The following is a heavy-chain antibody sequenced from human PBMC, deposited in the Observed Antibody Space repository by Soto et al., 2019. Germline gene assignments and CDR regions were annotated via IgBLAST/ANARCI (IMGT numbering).Heavy chain of an antibody. CDR3: ARDGTYNWV. CDR2: IYSGGAT. D-gene: IGHD1-1*01. J-gene: IGHJ4*02. V-gene: IGHV3-66*01. Sequence: EVQLVESGGGLVQPGGSLRLSCAASGFTVSNNYMRWVRQPPGKGREWVSLIYSGGATYYADSVKGRFTISRDNSKNTLYLQMNSPRAEDTAVYYCARDGTYNWVGGQGILVTVSS. CDR1: GFTVSNNY.